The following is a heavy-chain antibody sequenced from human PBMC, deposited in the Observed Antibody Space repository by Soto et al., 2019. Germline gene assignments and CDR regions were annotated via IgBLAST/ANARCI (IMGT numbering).Heavy chain of an antibody. V-gene: IGHV5-10-1*01. CDR2: IDPSDSYT. J-gene: IGHJ6*02. CDR3: ARRAAPPHNYYGMDV. Sequence: GASLKISCQGSGYSFTSYWISWVRQMPGKGLEWMGRIDPSDSYTNYSPSFQGHVTISADKSISTAYLQWSSLKASDTAMYYCARRAAPPHNYYGMDVWGQGTTVTVSS. D-gene: IGHD6-13*01. CDR1: GYSFTSYW.